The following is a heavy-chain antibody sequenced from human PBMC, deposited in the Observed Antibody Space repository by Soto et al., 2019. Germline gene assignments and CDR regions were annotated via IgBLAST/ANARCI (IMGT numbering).Heavy chain of an antibody. CDR3: ASCYCSGGSCYGAFDY. V-gene: IGHV4-39*01. CDR2: LHHSGST. Sequence: PSETLSLTCTVAGGSISSSSYYWGWIRQPPGKGLERIGGLHHSGSTYYTPSLKSRFSLSVDTSKNQFSLKLSSVTAADTAVYYCASCYCSGGSCYGAFDYWGQGTLVTVS. CDR1: GGSISSSSYY. J-gene: IGHJ4*02. D-gene: IGHD2-15*01.